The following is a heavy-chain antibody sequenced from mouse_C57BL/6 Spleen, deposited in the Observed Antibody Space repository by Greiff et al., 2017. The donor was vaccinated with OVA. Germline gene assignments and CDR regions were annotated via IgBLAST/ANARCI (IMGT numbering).Heavy chain of an antibody. Sequence: EVKLQESGAELVKPGASVKLSCTASGFNIKDYYMHWVKQRTEQGLEWIGRIDPEDGETKYAPKFQGKATITADPSSHTAYLQLRSLTSEDTAVDYCARRSTAQATAWFAYWGQGTLVTVSA. CDR1: GFNIKDYY. J-gene: IGHJ3*01. D-gene: IGHD3-2*02. CDR3: ARRSTAQATAWFAY. V-gene: IGHV14-2*01. CDR2: IDPEDGET.